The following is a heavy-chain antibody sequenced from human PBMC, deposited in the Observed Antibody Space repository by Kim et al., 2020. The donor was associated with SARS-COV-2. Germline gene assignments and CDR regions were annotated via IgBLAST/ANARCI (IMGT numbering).Heavy chain of an antibody. J-gene: IGHJ4*02. CDR2: ISYDGTYE. D-gene: IGHD3-22*01. CDR1: GFTFSLYG. CDR3: AKDRARDSSGYYLVEN. V-gene: IGHV3-30*18. Sequence: GGSLRLSCTASGFTFSLYGMHWVRQAPGRGLEWVALISYDGTYEYYVGSVKGRFTISRDNVKNILYLQMSSLRAEDTPLYYCAKDRARDSSGYYLVENWGQGTLVTVSS.